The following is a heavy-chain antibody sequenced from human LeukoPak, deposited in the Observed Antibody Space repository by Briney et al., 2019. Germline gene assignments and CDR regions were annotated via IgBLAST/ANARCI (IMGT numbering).Heavy chain of an antibody. Sequence: GRSLRLSCAASGFSFDDYAMHWVRQAPGKGLEWVSGISWISGNIGYADSVKGRFTISRDNAKNSLYLQMNSLRADDTALYYCAKDTRGYSYGSYFDYWGQGTLVTVSS. CDR2: ISWISGNI. CDR3: AKDTRGYSYGSYFDY. CDR1: GFSFDDYA. J-gene: IGHJ4*02. V-gene: IGHV3-9*01. D-gene: IGHD5-18*01.